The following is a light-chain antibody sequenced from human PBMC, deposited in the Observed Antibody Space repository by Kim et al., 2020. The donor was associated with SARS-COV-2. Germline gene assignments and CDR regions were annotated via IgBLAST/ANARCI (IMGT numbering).Light chain of an antibody. V-gene: IGLV6-57*03. CDR3: QSYDSSNQV. J-gene: IGLJ3*02. Sequence: GQTVTISCTRSSGSIASNYVQWYQQRPGSAPTTVIYEDNQRPSGVPDRFSCSIDSSSNSASLTISGLKTEDEADYYCQSYDSSNQVFGGGTQLTVL. CDR1: SGSIASNY. CDR2: EDN.